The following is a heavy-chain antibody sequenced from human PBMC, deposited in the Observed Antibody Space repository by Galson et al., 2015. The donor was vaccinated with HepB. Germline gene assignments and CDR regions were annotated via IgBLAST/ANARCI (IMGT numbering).Heavy chain of an antibody. J-gene: IGHJ4*02. CDR2: ISHSGST. CDR1: DGSSSGYY. CDR3: LLFWSGRDS. V-gene: IGHV4-34*01. Sequence: LSLTCAIYDGSSSGYYWNWIRQSPGKGLEWIGEISHSGSTKYNPSLRSRVVMSVDTSKNQFSLRLNSVTAADTAVYYCLLFWSGRDSWGQGTLVTVSS. D-gene: IGHD3-3*01.